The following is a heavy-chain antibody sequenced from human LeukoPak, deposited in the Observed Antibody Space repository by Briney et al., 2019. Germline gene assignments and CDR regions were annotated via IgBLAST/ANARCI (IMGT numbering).Heavy chain of an antibody. Sequence: SETLSLTCTVSGGSISSSSYFWVWIRQPPGKGLEWIGSIYYSGSTYYNPPLKSRVTISVDTSKNQFSLHLSSVTAADTAVYYCARQVIPGWFDPWGQGTLVTVSS. V-gene: IGHV4-39*01. D-gene: IGHD2-21*01. CDR3: ARQVIPGWFDP. CDR2: IYYSGST. CDR1: GGSISSSSYF. J-gene: IGHJ5*02.